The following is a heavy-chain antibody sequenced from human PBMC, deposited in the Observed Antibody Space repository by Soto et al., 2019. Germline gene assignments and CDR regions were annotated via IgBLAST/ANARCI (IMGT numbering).Heavy chain of an antibody. CDR1: GFSFSPYC. CDR3: AKGGHIDF. J-gene: IGHJ4*02. D-gene: IGHD3-16*01. CDR2: IKADGSET. Sequence: XVCLRLSCAACGFSFSPYCMSWVRQVPGTGLEWVANIKADGSETYYVDSVRGRFTISRDNAKTSLYLQMNSLRAEDTAVYYCAKGGHIDFCGQGTLVTVTS. V-gene: IGHV3-7*01.